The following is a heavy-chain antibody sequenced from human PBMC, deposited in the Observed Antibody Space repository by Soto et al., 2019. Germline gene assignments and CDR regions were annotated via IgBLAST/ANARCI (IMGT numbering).Heavy chain of an antibody. V-gene: IGHV4-59*02. CDR1: GASVSSYF. CDR3: ARVHSGWSSGHGLDV. CDR2: ISSSGRT. D-gene: IGHD6-19*01. J-gene: IGHJ6*02. Sequence: SETLSRTCTVSGASVSSYFWSWVRQPPGKGLQWLGYISSSGRTNYNPSIKSRVTISLDTSNNAFSLRLTSLTAADTAVYYCARVHSGWSSGHGLDVWGQGTTVTVSS.